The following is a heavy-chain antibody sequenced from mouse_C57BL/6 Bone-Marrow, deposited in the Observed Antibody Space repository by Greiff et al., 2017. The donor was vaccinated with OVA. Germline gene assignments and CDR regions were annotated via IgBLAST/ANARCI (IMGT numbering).Heavy chain of an antibody. CDR3: ARSPFYYYGSSHWYFDV. J-gene: IGHJ1*03. V-gene: IGHV1-69*01. CDR1: GYTFTSYW. Sequence: VQLQQPGAELVMPGASVKLSCKASGYTFTSYWMHWVKQRPGQGLEWIGEIDPSDSYTNYNQKFKGKSTLTVDKSSSTAYMQLSSLTSEDSAVYYCARSPFYYYGSSHWYFDVWGTGTTVTVSS. D-gene: IGHD1-1*01. CDR2: IDPSDSYT.